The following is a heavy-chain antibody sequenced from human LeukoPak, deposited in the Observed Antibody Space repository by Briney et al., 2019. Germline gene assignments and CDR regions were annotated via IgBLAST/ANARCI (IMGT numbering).Heavy chain of an antibody. D-gene: IGHD4-11*01. CDR3: ARATSWGTTGYSYYYMDV. V-gene: IGHV1-8*03. Sequence: GASVKVSCKASGYTFTSYDINWVRQATGQGLEWMGWMNPNSGNTGYAQKFQGRVTITRNTSISTAYMEVSSLRSEDTAVYYCARATSWGTTGYSYYYMDVWGKGTTVTVSS. J-gene: IGHJ6*03. CDR1: GYTFTSYD. CDR2: MNPNSGNT.